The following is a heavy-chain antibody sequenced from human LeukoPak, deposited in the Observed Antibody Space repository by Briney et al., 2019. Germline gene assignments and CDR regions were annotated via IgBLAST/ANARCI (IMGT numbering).Heavy chain of an antibody. CDR3: ARDNSVRDEAWWFNP. V-gene: IGHV1-69*06. CDR2: IIPILGTV. CDR1: GVTFISYA. Sequence: SVKVSCKASGVTFISYAINWVRQAPGQGLEWMGGIIPILGTVNYAQKFQGRVTITADKSTNTVYMELSSLRSEDTAVYYCARDNSVRDEAWWFNPWGQGTLVTVSS. J-gene: IGHJ5*02. D-gene: IGHD5-24*01.